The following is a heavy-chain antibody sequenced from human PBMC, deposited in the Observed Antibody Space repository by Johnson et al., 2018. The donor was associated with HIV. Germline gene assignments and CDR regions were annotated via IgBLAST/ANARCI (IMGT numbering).Heavy chain of an antibody. J-gene: IGHJ3*02. CDR1: GFTFDDYG. CDR2: ISWNSGSI. V-gene: IGHV3-9*01. Sequence: VQLVESGGGVVRPGGSLRLSCAASGFTFDDYGMSWVRQAPGKGLEWVSGISWNSGSIGYADSVKGRFTISRDNAKNSLYLQMDSLRTEDTAVYYCAKDKGSGYYYRHAFDIWGQGTMVTVSS. CDR3: AKDKGSGYYYRHAFDI. D-gene: IGHD3-22*01.